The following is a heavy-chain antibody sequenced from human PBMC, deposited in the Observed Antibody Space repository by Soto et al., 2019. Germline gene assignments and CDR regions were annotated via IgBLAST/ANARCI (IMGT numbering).Heavy chain of an antibody. CDR3: VRRYSSAFDI. CDR2: IYYSGST. V-gene: IGHV4-59*08. J-gene: IGHJ3*02. CDR1: GGSISSYY. D-gene: IGHD6-13*01. Sequence: PSETLSLTSTVSGGSISSYYWSWIRQPPGKGLEWIGYIYYSGSTNYNPSLKSRVTISVDTSKNQFSLKLSSVTAADTAVYYCVRRYSSAFDIWGQGTMVTVSS.